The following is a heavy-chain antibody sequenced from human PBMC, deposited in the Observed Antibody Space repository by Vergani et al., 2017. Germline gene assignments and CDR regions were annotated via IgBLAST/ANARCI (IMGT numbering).Heavy chain of an antibody. CDR1: GGSISSSSYY. D-gene: IGHD3-10*01. Sequence: QLQLQESGPGLVKPSETLSLTCTVSGGSISSSSYYWGWIRQPPGKGLEWIGSIYYSGSTNYNPSLKSRVTISVDKSKNQFSLKLSSVTAAATAVYYCARDHGLLWFGEGRGGMDVWGQGTTVTVSS. J-gene: IGHJ6*02. CDR2: IYYSGST. CDR3: ARDHGLLWFGEGRGGMDV. V-gene: IGHV4-39*07.